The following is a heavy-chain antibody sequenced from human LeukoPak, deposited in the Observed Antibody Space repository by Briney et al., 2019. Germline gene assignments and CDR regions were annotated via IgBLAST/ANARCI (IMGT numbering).Heavy chain of an antibody. V-gene: IGHV3-30*18. D-gene: IGHD2-2*01. CDR2: ISYDGSNK. CDR3: AKVPAAGDYFDY. Sequence: GGSLRLSCAASGFTFSSYGMHWVRQAPGKGLEWVAVISYDGSNKYYADSVKGRFTISRDNSKNTLYLQMNSLRAEDTAVYYCAKVPAAGDYFDYWGQGTLVTVSS. J-gene: IGHJ4*02. CDR1: GFTFSSYG.